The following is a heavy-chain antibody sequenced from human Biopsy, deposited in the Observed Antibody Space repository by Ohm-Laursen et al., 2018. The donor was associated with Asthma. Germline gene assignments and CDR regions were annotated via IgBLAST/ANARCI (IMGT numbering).Heavy chain of an antibody. J-gene: IGHJ4*02. D-gene: IGHD1-26*01. V-gene: IGHV4-59*07. CDR1: GVSIRSYY. Sequence: SDTLSLTCTVSGVSIRSYYWTWIRQPPGRGLEWIGYMYSSGSTNYNPSLKSRVTISVDTSKNQFSLKLSSVTAADTAVYYCARGSSGGSYYTSLGYWGQGTLVTVSS. CDR3: ARGSSGGSYYTSLGY. CDR2: MYSSGST.